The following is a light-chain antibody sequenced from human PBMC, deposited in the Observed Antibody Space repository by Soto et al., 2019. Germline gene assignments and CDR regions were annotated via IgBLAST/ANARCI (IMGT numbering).Light chain of an antibody. CDR3: QQRSNWPPIT. J-gene: IGKJ5*01. Sequence: EIVLTQSPATLSLSPGERATLSCRASPIVCRYLAWYQQKPGQAPRLLIYDASNRATGIPARFSGSGSGTDFTLTISSRQPEDFAVYYCQQRSNWPPITFGQGTRLEIK. CDR1: PIVCRY. V-gene: IGKV3-11*01. CDR2: DAS.